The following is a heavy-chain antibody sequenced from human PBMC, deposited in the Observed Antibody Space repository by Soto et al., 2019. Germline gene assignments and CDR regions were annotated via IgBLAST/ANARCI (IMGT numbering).Heavy chain of an antibody. Sequence: EVQLVESGGGLVQPGGSLRLSCAASGFTFSSYWMSWVRQAPGKGLEWVANIKQDGSEKYYVDSVKGRFTISRDNAKNSLYLQMNSLRAEDTAVYYCARGKSGYDYGYYYYYMDVCGKGTTVTVSS. J-gene: IGHJ6*03. V-gene: IGHV3-7*01. CDR3: ARGKSGYDYGYYYYYMDV. CDR2: IKQDGSEK. D-gene: IGHD5-12*01. CDR1: GFTFSSYW.